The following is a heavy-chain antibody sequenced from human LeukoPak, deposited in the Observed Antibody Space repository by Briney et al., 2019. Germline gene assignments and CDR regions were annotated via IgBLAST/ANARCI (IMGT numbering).Heavy chain of an antibody. D-gene: IGHD2-2*01. J-gene: IGHJ4*02. CDR3: ARSCSSTSCLDY. CDR2: ISSSSSYI. Sequence: GGSLRLSCAASGFTFSSYSMNWVRQAPGKGLEWASSISSSSSYIYYADSVKGRFTISRDNAKNSLYLQMNSLRAEDTAVYYCARSCSSTSCLDYWGQGTLVTVSS. V-gene: IGHV3-21*01. CDR1: GFTFSSYS.